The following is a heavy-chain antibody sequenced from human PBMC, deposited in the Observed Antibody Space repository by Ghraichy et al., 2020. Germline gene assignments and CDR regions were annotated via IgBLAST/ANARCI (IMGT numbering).Heavy chain of an antibody. Sequence: SETLSLTCTVSGGSIKRYYWAWIRQPPGKGLEWIGYIYPSGNANYNRSLKSRVTISVDTPKNQFSLKLGSGTAADTPGYYCVGTAEDTQSDYWGQGTLVPGSS. J-gene: IGHJ4*02. D-gene: IGHD5-18*01. CDR2: IYPSGNA. V-gene: IGHV4-4*09. CDR1: GGSIKRYY. CDR3: VGTAEDTQSDY.